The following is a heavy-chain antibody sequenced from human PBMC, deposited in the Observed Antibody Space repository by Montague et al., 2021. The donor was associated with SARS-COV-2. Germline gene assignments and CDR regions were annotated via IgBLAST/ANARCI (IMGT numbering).Heavy chain of an antibody. CDR3: ERVILSAPSNPCDT. J-gene: IGHJ4*02. D-gene: IGHD2-15*01. CDR2: INNIGSN. CDR1: GGSITSMHHY. Sequence: SETLSLTCTVSGGSITSMHHYWGWIRQPPGKGLAWIGAINNIGSNWLNPSLKSRVAISVDTSKNHFSLNLRSVTAADTAIYFCERVILSAPSNPCDTWGQGSLVTVSS. V-gene: IGHV4-39*07.